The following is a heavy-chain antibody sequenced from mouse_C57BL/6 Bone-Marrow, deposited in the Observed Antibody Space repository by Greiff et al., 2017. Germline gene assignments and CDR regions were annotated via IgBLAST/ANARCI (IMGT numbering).Heavy chain of an antibody. D-gene: IGHD2-2*01. CDR3: ARTVTTGYYFDY. V-gene: IGHV5-17*01. J-gene: IGHJ2*01. CDR1: GFTFSDYG. Sequence: EVKLVESGGGLVKPGGSLKLSCAASGFTFSDYGMHWVRQAPEKGLEWVAYISSGSSTIYYADTVKGRFPISRDNAKNTLFLQMSSLRSEDTAMYYCARTVTTGYYFDYWGQGTTLTVSS. CDR2: ISSGSSTI.